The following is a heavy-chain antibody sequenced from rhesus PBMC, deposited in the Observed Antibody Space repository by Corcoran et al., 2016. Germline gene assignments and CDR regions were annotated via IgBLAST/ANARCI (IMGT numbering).Heavy chain of an antibody. V-gene: IGHV4-173*01. Sequence: QLQLQESGPGLVKPSETLSLTCAVSGGSISSNYWSWIRHPPGKGLEWIGRISGSGGSTDYNPSLKSRVTISTDTSKNQVSLKLSSVTAADTAVYYCATLVGVAMGGFDYWGQGVLVTVSS. CDR2: ISGSGGST. D-gene: IGHD2-21*01. J-gene: IGHJ4*01. CDR3: ATLVGVAMGGFDY. CDR1: GGSISSNY.